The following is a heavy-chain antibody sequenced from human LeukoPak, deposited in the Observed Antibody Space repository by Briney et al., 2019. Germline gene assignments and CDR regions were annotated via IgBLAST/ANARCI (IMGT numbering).Heavy chain of an antibody. Sequence: GGSLRLSCAASGFTFSSYWMHWVRQAPGKGLVWVSRINSDGSSTIYADSVKGRFTISRDNAKNTLYLQMNSLRAEDTAVYYCARDSIVGATNYWGQGTLVTVSS. CDR2: INSDGSST. D-gene: IGHD1-26*01. CDR3: ARDSIVGATNY. J-gene: IGHJ4*02. CDR1: GFTFSSYW. V-gene: IGHV3-74*01.